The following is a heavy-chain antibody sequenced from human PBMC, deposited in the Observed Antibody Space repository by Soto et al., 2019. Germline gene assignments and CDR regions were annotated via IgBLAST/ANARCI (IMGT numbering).Heavy chain of an antibody. CDR1: GFTFSSYW. CDR2: IKQDGSEK. CDR3: ARKYYYDSSGYSFDY. Sequence: GGSLRLSCAASGFTFSSYWMSWVRQAPGKGLEWVANIKQDGSEKYYVDSVKGRFTISRDNAKNSLYLQMNSLRAEDTAVYYCARKYYYDSSGYSFDYWGQGTLVTVSS. V-gene: IGHV3-7*05. J-gene: IGHJ4*02. D-gene: IGHD3-22*01.